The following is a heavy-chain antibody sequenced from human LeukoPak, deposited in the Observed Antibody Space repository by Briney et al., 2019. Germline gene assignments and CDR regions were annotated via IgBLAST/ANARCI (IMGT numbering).Heavy chain of an antibody. CDR1: GFTFSSYW. CDR2: INTDGSST. CDR3: ARFAAGGSYYYYMDV. Sequence: LTGGSLRLSCAASGFTFSSYWMHWVRQAPGKGLVWVSRINTDGSSTSYADSVKGRFTISRDNAKNTLYLQMNSLRADDTAVYYCARFAAGGSYYYYMDVWGKGTTVTVSS. D-gene: IGHD6-25*01. V-gene: IGHV3-74*01. J-gene: IGHJ6*03.